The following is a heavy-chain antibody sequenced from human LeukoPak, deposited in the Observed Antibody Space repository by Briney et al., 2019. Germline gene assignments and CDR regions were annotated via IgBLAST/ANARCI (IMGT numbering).Heavy chain of an antibody. D-gene: IGHD3-16*01. CDR3: ARDPVFWGDWYFDL. Sequence: PSQTLSFTCTVSGGSISSGSYYWSWIRQPAGKGLEWIGRIYTSGSTNYNPSLKSRVTISVDTSKNQFSLKLSSVTAADTAVYYCARDPVFWGDWYFDLWGRGTLVTVSS. J-gene: IGHJ2*01. CDR2: IYTSGST. V-gene: IGHV4-61*02. CDR1: GGSISSGSYY.